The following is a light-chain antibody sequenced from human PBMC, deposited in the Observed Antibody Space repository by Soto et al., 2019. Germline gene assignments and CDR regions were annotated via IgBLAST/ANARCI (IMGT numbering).Light chain of an antibody. CDR2: GAS. V-gene: IGKV3-20*01. CDR1: QSVSSTY. J-gene: IGKJ3*01. CDR3: QQYCSSPLT. Sequence: EIVLTQSPGTLSLSPGERATLSCRASQSVSSTYLAWYHQKPGQAPRLLIYGASSRAPGIPDRFSGSGSGTDFTLTISRLEPEDFAVYYCQQYCSSPLTFGPGTKVDIK.